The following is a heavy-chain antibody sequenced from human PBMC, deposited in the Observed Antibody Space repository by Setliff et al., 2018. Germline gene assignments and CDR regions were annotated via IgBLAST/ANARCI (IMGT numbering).Heavy chain of an antibody. Sequence: GESLKISCKGSGYSFTNYWIGWVRQMPGKGLEWMGIIYPLDSDTRYSPSFQGQVTISADKSVSTAYLQWSSLKASDTAIYYCARHRGRAAAGTCFDIWGQGTQVTVSS. CDR1: GYSFTNYW. CDR2: IYPLDSDT. D-gene: IGHD6-13*01. J-gene: IGHJ4*02. V-gene: IGHV5-51*01. CDR3: ARHRGRAAAGTCFDI.